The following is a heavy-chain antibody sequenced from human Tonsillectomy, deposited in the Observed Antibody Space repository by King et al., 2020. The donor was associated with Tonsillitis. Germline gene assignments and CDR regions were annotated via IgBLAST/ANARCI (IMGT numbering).Heavy chain of an antibody. CDR1: GFTFSSYS. CDR2: ISSSSSYI. J-gene: IGHJ4*02. CDR3: AGGRITMVRGVIIHYYFDY. D-gene: IGHD3-10*01. Sequence: VQLVESGGGLVKPGGSLRLSCAASGFTFSSYSMNWVRQAPGKGLEWVSSISSSSSYIYFADSVKGRFTISRDNAKNSLYLQMNSLRAEDTAVYYCAGGRITMVRGVIIHYYFDYWGQGTLVTVSS. V-gene: IGHV3-21*01.